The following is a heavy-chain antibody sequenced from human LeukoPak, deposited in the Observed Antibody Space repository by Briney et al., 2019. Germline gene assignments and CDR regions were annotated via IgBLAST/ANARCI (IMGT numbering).Heavy chain of an antibody. CDR2: INRKHGST. CDR3: ARGDGGDY. J-gene: IGHJ4*02. V-gene: IGHV3-20*01. Sequence: GGSLRLSCVASGFTFEDYGMSWVRQAPGKGPEWVSGINRKHGSTGYADSVRGRFTISRDNAKNSLYFQMDSLRAEDTALYHCARGDGGDYWGQGTLVTVSS. D-gene: IGHD3-16*01. CDR1: GFTFEDYG.